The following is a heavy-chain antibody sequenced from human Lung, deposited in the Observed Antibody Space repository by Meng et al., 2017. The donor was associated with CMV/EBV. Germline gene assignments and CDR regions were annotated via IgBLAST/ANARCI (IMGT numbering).Heavy chain of an antibody. J-gene: IGHJ4*02. CDR2: NTGGGDTT. CDR1: GFNFSIYT. D-gene: IGHD2-21*02. V-gene: IGHV3-23*01. Sequence: GGSXRLSCAASGFNFSIYTMTWVRKAPGKGLEWVAGNTGGGDTTYYADSVKGRFTISRDNSKITLYLQMNSLRVEDTAVFYFVKGDGGDYWGQETVVTVAS. CDR3: VKGDGGDY.